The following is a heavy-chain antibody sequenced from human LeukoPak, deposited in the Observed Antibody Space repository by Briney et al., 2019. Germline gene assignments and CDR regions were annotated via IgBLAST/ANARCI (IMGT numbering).Heavy chain of an antibody. D-gene: IGHD4-17*01. CDR3: ARLRRGDYGFGAGLVDY. J-gene: IGHJ4*02. CDR2: IYYRGNT. Sequence: PSETLSLTCAVSGGSISSGGYSWSWIRQPPGKELEWIGSIYYRGNTYYNPSLKSRVTILVDTSKNQFSLKVSSVTAADTAVYFCARLRRGDYGFGAGLVDYWGQGTLITVSS. V-gene: IGHV4-39*07. CDR1: GGSISSGGYS.